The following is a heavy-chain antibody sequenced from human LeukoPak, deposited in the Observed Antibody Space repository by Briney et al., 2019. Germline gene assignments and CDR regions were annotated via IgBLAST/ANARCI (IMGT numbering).Heavy chain of an antibody. CDR2: INHSGST. Sequence: KPSETLSLTCAVYGGSFSGYYWSWIRQPPGKGLEWIGEINHSGSTNYNPSLKSRVTISVDTSKNQFSLKLSSVTAADTAVYYCALMTTAPFDYWSQGTLVTVSS. CDR1: GGSFSGYY. J-gene: IGHJ4*02. V-gene: IGHV4-34*01. CDR3: ALMTTAPFDY. D-gene: IGHD4-17*01.